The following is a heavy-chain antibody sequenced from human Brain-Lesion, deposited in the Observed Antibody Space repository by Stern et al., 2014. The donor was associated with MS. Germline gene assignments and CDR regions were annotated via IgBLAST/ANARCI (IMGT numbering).Heavy chain of an antibody. CDR1: GFKFSIYW. V-gene: IGHV5-51*01. J-gene: IGHJ4*02. CDR2: IYPGDSET. Sequence: VQLVESGAELIRPGESLKISCKGSGFKFSIYWIAWVRQMPGKGLEWMGIIYPGDSETRYSPSFQGQVTMSADKSTSTAYLQWSSLNASDTAMYFCARQTTALASDVWGQGTLVTVSS. D-gene: IGHD1-14*01. CDR3: ARQTTALASDV.